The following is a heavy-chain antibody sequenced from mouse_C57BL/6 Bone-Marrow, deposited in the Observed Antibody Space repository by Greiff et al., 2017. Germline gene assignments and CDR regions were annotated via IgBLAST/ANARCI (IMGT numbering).Heavy chain of an antibody. J-gene: IGHJ2*01. CDR1: GFTFSSYG. CDR2: ISSGGSYT. CDR3: ARQGG. Sequence: EVKLMASGGDLVKPGGSLKLSCAASGFTFSSYGMSWVRQTPDKRLEWVATISSGGSYTYYPDSVKGRFTISRDNAKNTLYLQMSSLKSEDTAMYYCARQGGWGQGTTLTVSS. V-gene: IGHV5-6*01.